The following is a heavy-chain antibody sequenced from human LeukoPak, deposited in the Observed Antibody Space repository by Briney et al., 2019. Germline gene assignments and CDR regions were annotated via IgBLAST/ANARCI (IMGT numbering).Heavy chain of an antibody. D-gene: IGHD3-10*01. V-gene: IGHV3-21*01. J-gene: IGHJ5*02. CDR1: GFTFSSYS. CDR2: ISSGSRYI. Sequence: SGGSLRLSCAASGFTFSSYSMNWVRQAPGKGLEWVSSISSGSRYIYYADSVKGRFTISRDNAKNSLYLQMNSLRAEDTAVYYCARDIRNNYYGSPPNWFDPWGQGTLVTVSS. CDR3: ARDIRNNYYGSPPNWFDP.